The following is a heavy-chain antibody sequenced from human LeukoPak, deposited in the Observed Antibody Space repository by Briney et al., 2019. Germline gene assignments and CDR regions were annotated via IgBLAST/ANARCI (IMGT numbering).Heavy chain of an antibody. Sequence: GGSLRLSCAASGFTFSSSGMHWVRQAPGKGLEWVAFISYDGSDKYYSDSVKGRFTISRDNSKNTLYLQMNSLRAEDTAVYYCARFPGIAAAGRAYFDYWGQGTLVTVSS. CDR3: ARFPGIAAAGRAYFDY. J-gene: IGHJ4*02. CDR1: GFTFSSSG. V-gene: IGHV3-30*03. CDR2: ISYDGSDK. D-gene: IGHD6-13*01.